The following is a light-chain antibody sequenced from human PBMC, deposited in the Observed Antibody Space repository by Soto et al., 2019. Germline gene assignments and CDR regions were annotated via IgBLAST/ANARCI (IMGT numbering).Light chain of an antibody. J-gene: IGLJ3*02. CDR3: QVWDSSSDPWV. V-gene: IGLV3-21*04. CDR1: NIGSKS. CDR2: YDS. Sequence: SYELTQPPSVSVAPGKTARITCGGNNIGSKSVHWYQQKPGQAPVLVIYYDSDRPSGIPERFSGSNYGNTATLTISRVEAGDEADYYCQVWDSSSDPWVFGGGTKVTVL.